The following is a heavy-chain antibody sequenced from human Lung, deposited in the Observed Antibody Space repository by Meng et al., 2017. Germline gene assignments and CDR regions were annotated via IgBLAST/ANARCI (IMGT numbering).Heavy chain of an antibody. CDR3: ARGPTTMAHDFDY. V-gene: IGHV4-34*02. D-gene: IGHD4-11*01. Sequence: QAHLQEWGGGVVKHSGTLSLTCVGAGGSFSDYYWSWIRQPPGKGLEWIGEINHSGSTNYNPSLESRATISVDTSQNNLSLKLSSVTAADSAVYYCARGPTTMAHDFDYWGQGTLVTVSS. J-gene: IGHJ4*02. CDR1: GGSFSDYY. CDR2: INHSGST.